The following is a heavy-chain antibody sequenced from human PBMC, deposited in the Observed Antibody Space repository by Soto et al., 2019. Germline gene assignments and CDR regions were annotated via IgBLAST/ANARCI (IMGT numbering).Heavy chain of an antibody. D-gene: IGHD5-12*01. CDR2: IRGNGDPP. CDR3: VKSRGGNNFDFFD. J-gene: IGHJ4*02. Sequence: PGGSLRLSCAASGFTFSSYWMHWVRQAPGKGLEYVSGIRGNGDPPFYADSVKGRFTISRDNSKNTLYLQMSSLSADDTAVYYCVKSRGGNNFDFFDWGQGALVTVSS. V-gene: IGHV3-64D*06. CDR1: GFTFSSYW.